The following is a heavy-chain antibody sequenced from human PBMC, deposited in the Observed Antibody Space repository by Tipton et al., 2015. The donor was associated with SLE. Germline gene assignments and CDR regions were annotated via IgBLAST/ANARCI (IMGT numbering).Heavy chain of an antibody. D-gene: IGHD3-3*01. CDR1: GDSISSGYF. V-gene: IGHV4-38-2*01. J-gene: IGHJ2*01. CDR3: ASVLRGDYWYVDL. Sequence: TLSLTCAVSGDSISSGYFWGWFRQPPGKGLEWIGSIYHSGSTYYKPSLKSRVTISVDTSKNQFSLKLSSVTAADTAVYYCASVLRGDYWYVDLWGRGTLVTVSS. CDR2: IYHSGST.